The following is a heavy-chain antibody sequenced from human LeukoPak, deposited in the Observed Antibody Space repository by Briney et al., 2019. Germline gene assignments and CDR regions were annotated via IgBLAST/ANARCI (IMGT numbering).Heavy chain of an antibody. V-gene: IGHV3-74*01. D-gene: IGHD5-24*01. Sequence: GGSLRLSCAASGFSFSFYWMHWVRQAPGKGPVWVSRIKTDGSIADYADSVKGRFTISRDNAKNSLYLQMNSLRAEDTAVYYCARVMAYWGQGTLVTVSS. CDR2: IKTDGSIA. J-gene: IGHJ4*02. CDR3: ARVMAY. CDR1: GFSFSFYW.